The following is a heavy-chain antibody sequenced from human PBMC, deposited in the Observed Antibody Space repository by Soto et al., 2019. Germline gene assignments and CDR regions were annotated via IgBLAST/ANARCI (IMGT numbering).Heavy chain of an antibody. CDR3: ARRHYDSSGYYFLDY. D-gene: IGHD3-22*01. CDR2: INTGNGNT. Sequence: GASVKGSCKASGYTFTNSAMHLVRQAPGQRLEWMGWINTGNGNTKYSQKFQGRVTITRDTSASTAYMELSSLRSEDTAVYYCARRHYDSSGYYFLDYSAQGSLVIGSS. V-gene: IGHV1-3*04. CDR1: GYTFTNSA. J-gene: IGHJ4*02.